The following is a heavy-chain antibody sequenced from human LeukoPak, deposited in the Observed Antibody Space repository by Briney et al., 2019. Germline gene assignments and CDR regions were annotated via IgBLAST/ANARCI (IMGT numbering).Heavy chain of an antibody. CDR1: GGSISSGSYY. CDR2: IYTSGST. J-gene: IGHJ6*03. V-gene: IGHV4-61*02. D-gene: IGHD2-2*01. CDR3: ARDNIVVVPAALGRRYYYYYMDV. Sequence: SQTLSLTCTVSGGSISSGSYYWSWIRQPAGKGLEWIGRIYTSGSTNYNPSLKSRVTISVDTSKNQFSLKLSSVTAADTAVYYCARDNIVVVPAALGRRYYYYYMDVWGKGTTVTVSS.